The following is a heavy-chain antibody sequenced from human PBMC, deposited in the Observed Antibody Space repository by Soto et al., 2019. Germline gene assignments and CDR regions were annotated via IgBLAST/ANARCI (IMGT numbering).Heavy chain of an antibody. V-gene: IGHV4-39*01. Sequence: QLQLQESGPGLVKPSETLSLTCTVSGGSISSSRYYWGWIRQPPGKGLEWIGSIYYSGSTYYNPSLKSRVTISVDTSKNQFSLKLSSVTAADTAVYYCARLGSFVGYSGYEPFDYWGQGTLVTVSS. J-gene: IGHJ4*02. D-gene: IGHD5-12*01. CDR1: GGSISSSRYY. CDR3: ARLGSFVGYSGYEPFDY. CDR2: IYYSGST.